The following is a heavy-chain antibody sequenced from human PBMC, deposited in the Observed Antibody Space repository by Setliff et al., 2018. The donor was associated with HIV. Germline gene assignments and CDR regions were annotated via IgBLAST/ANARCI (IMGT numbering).Heavy chain of an antibody. CDR3: ASACLVRGVIITNYGMDV. J-gene: IGHJ6*02. CDR1: GYTFPNYG. D-gene: IGHD3-10*01. Sequence: ASVKVSCKASGYTFPNYGITWVRQAPGQGLEWMGWISAYTANTNYAQNLQGRVTLTTDTSTRTAYMELRSLRSDDTAVYYCASACLVRGVIITNYGMDVWGQGTTVTAP. CDR2: ISAYTANT. V-gene: IGHV1-18*01.